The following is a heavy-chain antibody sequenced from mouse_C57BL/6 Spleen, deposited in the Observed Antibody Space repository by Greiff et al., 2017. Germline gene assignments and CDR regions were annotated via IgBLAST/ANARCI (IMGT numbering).Heavy chain of an antibody. CDR2: IDPETGGT. CDR1: GYTFTDYE. J-gene: IGHJ4*01. V-gene: IGHV1-15*01. Sequence: VQLQESGAELVRPGASVTLSCKASGYTFTDYEMHWVKQTPVHGLEWIGAIDPETGGTAYNQKFKGKAILTADKSSSTAYMELRSLTSEGFAVYYCTRAYAMDYWGQGTSVTVSS. CDR3: TRAYAMDY.